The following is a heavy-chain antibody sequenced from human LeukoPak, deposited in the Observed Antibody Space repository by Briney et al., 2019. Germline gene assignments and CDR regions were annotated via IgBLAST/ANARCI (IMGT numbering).Heavy chain of an antibody. V-gene: IGHV5-51*01. CDR3: ARPALYCSSTVCPPYMDV. CDR1: GYTFTGDW. Sequence: GESLKISCKASGYTFTGDWIGWVRQMPGKGLEWMGIIYPGDSDTKYNAPFQGQVTISADKSISAAYLQWGSLKASDTATYYCARPALYCSSTVCPPYMDVWGKGTTVTVSS. D-gene: IGHD2-2*01. J-gene: IGHJ6*03. CDR2: IYPGDSDT.